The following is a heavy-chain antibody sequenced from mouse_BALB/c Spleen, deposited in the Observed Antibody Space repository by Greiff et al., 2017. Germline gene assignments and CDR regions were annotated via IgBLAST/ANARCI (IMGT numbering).Heavy chain of an antibody. V-gene: IGHV2-5-1*01. Sequence: VQLQQSGPSLVQPSQSLSITCTVSGFSLTSYGVHWVRQSPGKGLEWLGVIWRGGSTDYNAAFMSRLSITKDNSKSQVFFKMNSLQADDTAIYYCAKREGYGGYYAMDYWGQGTSVTVSS. CDR2: IWRGGST. CDR3: AKREGYGGYYAMDY. CDR1: GFSLTSYG. D-gene: IGHD2-2*01. J-gene: IGHJ4*01.